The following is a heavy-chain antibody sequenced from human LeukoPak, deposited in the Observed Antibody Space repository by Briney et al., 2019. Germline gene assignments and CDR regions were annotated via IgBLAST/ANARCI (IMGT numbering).Heavy chain of an antibody. CDR2: TFYSRNT. V-gene: IGHV4-31*03. J-gene: IGHJ4*02. Sequence: PSDTLSLICTVSGGSISSGGYYWSWIRQPPGKVLEWIGNTFYSRNTSYNPSLQSRLTIAVDTYKNQFSLKLSSVTAADPAVFYCARDLYGGGYFDYWGQGTLVTVPS. CDR1: GGSISSGGYY. D-gene: IGHD3-10*01. CDR3: ARDLYGGGYFDY.